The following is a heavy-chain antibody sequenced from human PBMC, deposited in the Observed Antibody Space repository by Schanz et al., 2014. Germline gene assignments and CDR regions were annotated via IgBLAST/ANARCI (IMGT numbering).Heavy chain of an antibody. CDR3: AKDGRLPYYGTGSDCDY. CDR1: GFTFSIYG. D-gene: IGHD3-22*01. J-gene: IGHJ4*02. CDR2: MIGSGSSV. Sequence: EVQLLESGGGLVQPGGSLRLSCAASGFTFSIYGMSWVRQAPGKGLEWVSRMIGSGSSVFYADSVKGRFTISRDNLKNTVYLQMNSLRAGDTAVYYCAKDGRLPYYGTGSDCDYWGQGTLVADSS. V-gene: IGHV3-23*01.